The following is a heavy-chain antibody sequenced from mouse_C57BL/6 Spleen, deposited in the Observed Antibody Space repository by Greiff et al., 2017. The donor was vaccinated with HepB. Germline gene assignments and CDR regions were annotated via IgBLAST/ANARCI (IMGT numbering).Heavy chain of an antibody. CDR2: IHPNSGST. V-gene: IGHV1-64*01. CDR3: AREGETGDWYFDV. CDR1: GYTFTSYW. J-gene: IGHJ1*03. Sequence: QVQLKQSGAELVKPGASVKLSCKASGYTFTSYWMHWVKQRPGQGLEWIGMIHPNSGSTNYNEKFKSKATLTVDKSSSTAYMQLSSLTSEDSAVYYCAREGETGDWYFDVWGTGTTVTVSS. D-gene: IGHD4-1*01.